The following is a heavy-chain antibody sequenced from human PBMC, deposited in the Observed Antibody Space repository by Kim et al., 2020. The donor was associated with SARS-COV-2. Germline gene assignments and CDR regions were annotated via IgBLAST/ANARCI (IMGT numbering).Heavy chain of an antibody. J-gene: IGHJ4*02. D-gene: IGHD1-1*01. CDR3: AKTNWHDANSF. Sequence: GGSLRLSCAASGFTFNKFDINWVRQAPGKGLEWVSGISGGGIQTFYADSVKGRFTISGDTSRNTMYLHMDSLRAEDTALYYCAKTNWHDANSFWGQGTQV. CDR2: ISGGGIQT. V-gene: IGHV3-23*01. CDR1: GFTFNKFD.